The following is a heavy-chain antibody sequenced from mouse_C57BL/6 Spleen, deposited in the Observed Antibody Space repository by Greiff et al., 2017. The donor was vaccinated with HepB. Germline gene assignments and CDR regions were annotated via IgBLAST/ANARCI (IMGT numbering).Heavy chain of an antibody. D-gene: IGHD1-1*01. CDR1: GYTFTDYN. V-gene: IGHV1-18*01. CDR3: ARRDLLLRPIFAY. Sequence: VQLQQSGPELVKPGASVKIPCKASGYTFTDYNMDWVKQSHGKSLEWIGDINPNNGGTIYNQKFKGKATLTVDKSSSTAYMELRSLTSEDTAVYYCARRDLLLRPIFAYWGQGTLVTVSA. J-gene: IGHJ3*01. CDR2: INPNNGGT.